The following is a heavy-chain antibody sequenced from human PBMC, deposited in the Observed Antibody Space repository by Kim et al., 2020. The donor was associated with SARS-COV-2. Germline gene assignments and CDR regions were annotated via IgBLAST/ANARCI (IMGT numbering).Heavy chain of an antibody. CDR1: GFTFSNYW. J-gene: IGHJ4*02. Sequence: GGSLRLSCAASGFTFSNYWMHWVRQAPGKGLVWVSRISDDGSSTNYADSVKGRFTISRDNAKNTLYLQMHSLRAEDTAVYYCAKPYCTGGTCYFDYWGQGTLVTVSS. V-gene: IGHV3-74*01. D-gene: IGHD2-8*02. CDR2: ISDDGSST. CDR3: AKPYCTGGTCYFDY.